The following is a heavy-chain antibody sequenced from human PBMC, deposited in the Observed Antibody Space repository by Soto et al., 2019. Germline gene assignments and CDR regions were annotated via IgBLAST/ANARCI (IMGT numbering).Heavy chain of an antibody. Sequence: QVQLQESGPGLVKPSETLSLTCTVSGGSIGSYYWNWIRQPPGKGLEWIGYIYYSGSTNYNPSLKSRVTISVYTSKNQSSLKLSSVTAADTAVYYCARDGGFYYGMDVWGQGTTVTVSS. CDR3: ARDGGFYYGMDV. CDR2: IYYSGST. CDR1: GGSIGSYY. V-gene: IGHV4-59*01. D-gene: IGHD3-3*01. J-gene: IGHJ6*02.